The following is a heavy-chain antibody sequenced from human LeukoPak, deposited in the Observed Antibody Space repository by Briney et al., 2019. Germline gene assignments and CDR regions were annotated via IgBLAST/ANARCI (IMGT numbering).Heavy chain of an antibody. CDR2: INPSGGST. J-gene: IGHJ4*02. CDR3: ARDRCTNGACPYIGY. CDR1: GYTFTSYY. Sequence: ASVKVSCKASGYTFTSYYMHWVRQAPGQGLEWMGIINPSGGSTSYAQKFQGRVTMTRDMSTSTVYMELSSLRSEDTAVYYCARDRCTNGACPYIGYWGQGTLVTVSS. D-gene: IGHD2-8*01. V-gene: IGHV1-46*01.